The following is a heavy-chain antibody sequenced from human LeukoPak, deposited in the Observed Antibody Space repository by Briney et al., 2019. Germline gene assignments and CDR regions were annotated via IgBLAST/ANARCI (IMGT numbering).Heavy chain of an antibody. V-gene: IGHV4-34*01. J-gene: IGHJ4*02. Sequence: PSETLSLTCAVYGGSFSGYYWSWIRQPPGKGLEWIGEINHSGSTYYNPSLKSRVTISVDTSKNQFSLKLSSVTAADTAVYYCASLPRGAMVTFGVRYWGQGTLVTVSS. CDR2: INHSGST. CDR1: GGSFSGYY. D-gene: IGHD5-18*01. CDR3: ASLPRGAMVTFGVRY.